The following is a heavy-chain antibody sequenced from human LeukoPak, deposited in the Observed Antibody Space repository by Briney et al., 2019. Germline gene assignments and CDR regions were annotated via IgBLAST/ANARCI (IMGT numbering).Heavy chain of an antibody. J-gene: IGHJ5*02. V-gene: IGHV3-66*01. CDR2: ISGGGDT. Sequence: GGSLRLSCAASGFTVSSNYMSWVRQAPGKGLEWVSLISGGGDTHYADSVKGRFTISRDDAMNTLYLQMNSLRAEDTAVYYCVRGGESTWSWGQGTLVTVSS. CDR3: VRGGESTWS. CDR1: GFTVSSNY. D-gene: IGHD2-15*01.